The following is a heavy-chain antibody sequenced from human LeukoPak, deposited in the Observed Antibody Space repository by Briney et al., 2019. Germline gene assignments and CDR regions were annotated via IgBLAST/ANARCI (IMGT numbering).Heavy chain of an antibody. D-gene: IGHD1-14*01. CDR3: AKGSGRGLRYFDY. V-gene: IGHV3-23*01. Sequence: GGSLRLSCAASGFTFSYFAMSWVRQAPGEGLKWVSTISGSGGSTYFADSVKGRFTISRDSSKNMLYLQMNSLRAEDTALFYCAKGSGRGLRYFDYWGQGTLVTVSS. J-gene: IGHJ4*02. CDR2: ISGSGGST. CDR1: GFTFSYFA.